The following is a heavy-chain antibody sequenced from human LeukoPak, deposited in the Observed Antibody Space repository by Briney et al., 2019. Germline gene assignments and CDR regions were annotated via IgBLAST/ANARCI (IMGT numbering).Heavy chain of an antibody. CDR3: AKDPSLGWMGGSDY. Sequence: ASVKVSCKASGYTFTSYDINWVRQAPGQGLEWMGWMNPNSGNTGYAQKFQGRVTMTRNTSISTAYMELSSLRAEDTAVYYCAKDPSLGWMGGSDYWGQGTLVTVSS. D-gene: IGHD6-19*01. CDR2: MNPNSGNT. J-gene: IGHJ4*02. V-gene: IGHV1-8*01. CDR1: GYTFTSYD.